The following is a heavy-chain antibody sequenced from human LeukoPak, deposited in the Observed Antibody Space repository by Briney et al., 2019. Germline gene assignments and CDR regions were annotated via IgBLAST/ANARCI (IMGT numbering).Heavy chain of an antibody. CDR1: GVSFSIYG. D-gene: IGHD3-22*01. J-gene: IGHJ4*02. CDR3: AKGPTEYYYDSSGYFKY. CDR2: ISYGGSKK. V-gene: IGHV3-30*18. Sequence: GGSVSLSCAASGVSFSIYGIHWVSHAPGKGLEWGAFISYGGSKKDCADSVKGRFTISTDNSKNTLYLQMNRLKSEDTATYYCAKGPTEYYYDSSGYFKYWGEGTLVTVSS.